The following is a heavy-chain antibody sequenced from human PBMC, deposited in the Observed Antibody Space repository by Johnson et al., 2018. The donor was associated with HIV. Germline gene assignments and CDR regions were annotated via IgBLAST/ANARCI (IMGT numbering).Heavy chain of an antibody. CDR1: GFTFSSYG. V-gene: IGHV3-NL1*01. Sequence: QVQLVESGGGVVQPGRSLRLSCAASGFTFSSYGMHWVRQAPGKGLEWVAVIYSGGSTYYADSVKGRFTISRDNAKNSLYLQMNSLRAEDTAVDSCARNKLGRQRFGDAFDIWGQGTMVTVSS. J-gene: IGHJ3*02. D-gene: IGHD3-10*01. CDR2: IYSGGST. CDR3: ARNKLGRQRFGDAFDI.